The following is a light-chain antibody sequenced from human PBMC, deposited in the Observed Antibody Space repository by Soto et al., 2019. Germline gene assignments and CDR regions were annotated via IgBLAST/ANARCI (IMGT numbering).Light chain of an antibody. CDR3: QQYSTYPWT. Sequence: MTQSPSTLSASVGDRVTITCRASQTISTLLAWYQQRPGKAPNLLIYKASSLESGVPSRFSGSGSGTEFTLTISSLQPDDFATYFCQQYSTYPWTFGQGTKVEVK. V-gene: IGKV1-5*03. CDR2: KAS. J-gene: IGKJ1*01. CDR1: QTISTL.